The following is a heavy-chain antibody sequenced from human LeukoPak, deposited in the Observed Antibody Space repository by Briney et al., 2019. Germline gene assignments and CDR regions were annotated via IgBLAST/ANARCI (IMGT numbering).Heavy chain of an antibody. CDR2: ILYSGTT. Sequence: SETLSVTCTVSGGSISPYYWSWIRQTPGEGLEWIGYILYSGTTTNYNPSLKSRVTISVDTSKNQFSLKLSSVTAADTAVYYCARVGDWSDLVYWGQGTLVTVSS. CDR3: ARVGDWSDLVY. D-gene: IGHD3/OR15-3a*01. J-gene: IGHJ4*02. V-gene: IGHV4-59*01. CDR1: GGSISPYY.